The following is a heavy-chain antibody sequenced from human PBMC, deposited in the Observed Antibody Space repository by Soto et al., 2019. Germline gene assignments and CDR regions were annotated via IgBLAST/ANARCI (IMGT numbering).Heavy chain of an antibody. J-gene: IGHJ6*02. V-gene: IGHV4-30-4*01. CDR2: IYYSGST. CDR1: GGSISSGDYY. D-gene: IGHD2-2*01. Sequence: ASETLSLTCTVSGGSISSGDYYWSWIRQPPGKGLEWIGYIYYSGSTYYNPSLKSRVTISVDTSKNQFSLKLSSVTAADTAVYYCARRVVVVPAGNYYYYGMDVWGQGTTVTVSS. CDR3: ARRVVVVPAGNYYYYGMDV.